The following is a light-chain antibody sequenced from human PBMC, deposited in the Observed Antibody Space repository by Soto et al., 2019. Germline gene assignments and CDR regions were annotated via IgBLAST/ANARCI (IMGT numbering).Light chain of an antibody. CDR2: GAS. CDR1: QSVSSTY. CDR3: QQYGRSPPFT. J-gene: IGKJ2*01. V-gene: IGKV3-20*01. Sequence: EIVLMQSPGTLSLSPGERATLSCMASQSVSSTYIAWYQQNPGQAPRLLIYGASNRATGIPDRFSGSGSGTDFTLTISRLEPEDFAVYFCQQYGRSPPFTIGQGTKVDI.